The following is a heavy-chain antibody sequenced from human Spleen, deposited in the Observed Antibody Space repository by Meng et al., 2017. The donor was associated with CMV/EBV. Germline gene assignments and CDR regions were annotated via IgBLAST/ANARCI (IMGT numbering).Heavy chain of an antibody. CDR3: ARDTDSSGLDY. CDR1: GDSISSGDFY. J-gene: IGHJ4*02. D-gene: IGHD3-22*01. CDR2: IYYSGST. V-gene: IGHV4-30-4*08. Sequence: LRLSCTVSGDSISSGDFYWSWIRQPPGRGLEWIGYIYYSGSTYYNPSLKSRVTISVDTSKNQFSLKLSSVTAADTAVYYCARDTDSSGLDYWGQGTLVTVSS.